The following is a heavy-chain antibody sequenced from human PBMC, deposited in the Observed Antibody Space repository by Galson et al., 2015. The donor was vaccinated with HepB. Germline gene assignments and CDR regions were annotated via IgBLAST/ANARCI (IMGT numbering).Heavy chain of an antibody. CDR3: ARDLRALGPYYYYMDV. J-gene: IGHJ6*03. D-gene: IGHD3-9*01. Sequence: SVKVSCKASGYTFTSYAMNWVRQAPGQGLEWMGWINTNTGNPTYAQGFTGRFVFSLDTSVSTAYLQISSLKAEDTAVYYCARDLRALGPYYYYMDVWGKGTTVTVSS. CDR2: INTNTGNP. CDR1: GYTFTSYA. V-gene: IGHV7-4-1*02.